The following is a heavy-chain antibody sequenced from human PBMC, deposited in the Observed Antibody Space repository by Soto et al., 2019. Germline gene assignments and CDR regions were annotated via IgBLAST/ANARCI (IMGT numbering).Heavy chain of an antibody. J-gene: IGHJ4*02. Sequence: QVQLQESGPGLVKPSETLSLTCTVSGGSISGYFWSWIRQAPGKGLEWIGYIHSSGSDNYNPSLKSRVTISVDTSKNQFSLKLSPVTAADTAVYYCARYCSGRGCPAFDYWGQGTLVTVSS. CDR1: GGSISGYF. V-gene: IGHV4-59*01. D-gene: IGHD2-15*01. CDR3: ARYCSGRGCPAFDY. CDR2: IHSSGSD.